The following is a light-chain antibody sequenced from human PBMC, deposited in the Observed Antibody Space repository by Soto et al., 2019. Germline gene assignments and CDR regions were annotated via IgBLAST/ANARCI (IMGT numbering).Light chain of an antibody. CDR3: QQLVTSPFT. Sequence: SPGERATLSCRASQSVTGSYLAWYQQKPGKAPRLLIYNAFXRATGIPDRFSGSGSGTDFTLTISRLEPEDFAVYYCQQLVTSPFTFGQGTQVEIK. V-gene: IGKV3-20*01. CDR2: NAF. CDR1: QSVTGSY. J-gene: IGKJ2*01.